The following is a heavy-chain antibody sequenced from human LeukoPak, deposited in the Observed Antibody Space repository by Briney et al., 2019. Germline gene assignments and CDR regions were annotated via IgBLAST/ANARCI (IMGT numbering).Heavy chain of an antibody. V-gene: IGHV4-39*07. J-gene: IGHJ4*02. D-gene: IGHD6-13*01. CDR3: ARQGTAAAGMGTIDF. CDR1: GGSISSSRDY. Sequence: PSETLSLTCTVSGGSISSSRDYWAWLRQPPGKGLEWIANIYYSGSTYYNPSLKSRVTISLGMSKNQFSLKLSSVTAADTAKYYCARQGTAAAGMGTIDFWGQGTLVTVSS. CDR2: IYYSGST.